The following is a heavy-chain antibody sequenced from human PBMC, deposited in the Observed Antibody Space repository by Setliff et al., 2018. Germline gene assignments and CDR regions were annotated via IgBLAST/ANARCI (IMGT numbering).Heavy chain of an antibody. CDR1: GGSISSYY. CDR2: IYIGGSA. D-gene: IGHD6-19*01. Sequence: NPSETLSLTCTVPGGSISSYYWSWIRQPAGKGLEWIGHIYIGGSANYNPSLKSRVTMSIDTSKNQFSLKLNSVTAADMAVYYCAREQWLDPPGYYYMDVWAKGTTVTVS. V-gene: IGHV4-4*07. J-gene: IGHJ6*03. CDR3: AREQWLDPPGYYYMDV.